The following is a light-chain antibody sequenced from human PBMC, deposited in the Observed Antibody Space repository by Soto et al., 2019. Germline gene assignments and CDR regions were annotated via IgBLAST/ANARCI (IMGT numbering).Light chain of an antibody. V-gene: IGKV3-20*01. CDR2: GAS. CDR3: QQYGTPLFT. J-gene: IGKJ3*01. Sequence: IVLTQSPGTLSLSPGERATLSCGASQSVTNNFLAWYQQKPGQAPRLLIYGASSRATGVPDRFSGSVSETDFTLTISRLEPGDFAVYYCQQYGTPLFTFGPGTKVDIK. CDR1: QSVTNNF.